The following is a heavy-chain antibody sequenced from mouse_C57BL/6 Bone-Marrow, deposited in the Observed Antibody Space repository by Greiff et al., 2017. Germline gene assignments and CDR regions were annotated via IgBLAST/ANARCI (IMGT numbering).Heavy chain of an antibody. V-gene: IGHV1-42*01. CDR3: ALRGNYYGSSPFYFDY. D-gene: IGHD1-1*01. CDR2: INPSTGGT. J-gene: IGHJ2*01. CDR1: GYSFTGYY. Sequence: EVQLQQSGPELVKPGASVKISCKASGYSFTGYYMNWVKQSPEKSLEWIGEINPSTGGTTYNQKFKAKATLTVDKSSSTADMQLKSLTSEDSAVYYCALRGNYYGSSPFYFDYWGQGTTLTVSS.